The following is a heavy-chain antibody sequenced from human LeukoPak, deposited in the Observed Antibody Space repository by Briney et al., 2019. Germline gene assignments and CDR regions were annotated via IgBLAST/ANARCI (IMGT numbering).Heavy chain of an antibody. J-gene: IGHJ4*02. CDR3: ARRESSGFFDY. D-gene: IGHD6-19*01. CDR1: GGSISSYY. V-gene: IGHV4-59*08. Sequence: ADTLSLTCTVSGGSISSYYWSWIRHPPGKGREWIGYIYYSGSTSYNPSLNSRVTISLDTSKNQFSLNLSSVTAADTAVYYCARRESSGFFDYWGQGTLVTVSS. CDR2: IYYSGST.